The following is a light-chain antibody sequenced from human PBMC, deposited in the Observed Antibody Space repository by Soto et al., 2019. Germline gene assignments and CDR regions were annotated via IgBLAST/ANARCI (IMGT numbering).Light chain of an antibody. CDR3: SSYTSSSTLV. CDR1: SSDVGGYNY. Sequence: QSALTQPASVSGSPGQSVTISCTGTSSDVGGYNYVSWYQQHPGKAPKLMIYEVSHRPSGVPNRFSGSKSGNTASLTISGLQAEDEADYYCSSYTSSSTLVFGGGTKLTVL. CDR2: EVS. V-gene: IGLV2-14*01. J-gene: IGLJ3*02.